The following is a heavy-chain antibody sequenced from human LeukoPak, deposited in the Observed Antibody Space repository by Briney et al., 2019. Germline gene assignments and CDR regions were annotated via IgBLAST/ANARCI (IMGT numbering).Heavy chain of an antibody. CDR1: GFSFSSCA. Sequence: GGSLRLSCAASGFSFSSCAMSWVRQAPGKGPQWVSGVSDDGNSRYYADSLKGRFTISRDNSANTVYLQMNNLADEDTAVYYCVEEGEGHSYAPKTGLPTWGQGTLVTVSS. CDR3: VEEGEGHSYAPKTGLPT. V-gene: IGHV3-23*01. J-gene: IGHJ5*02. D-gene: IGHD5-18*01. CDR2: VSDDGNSR.